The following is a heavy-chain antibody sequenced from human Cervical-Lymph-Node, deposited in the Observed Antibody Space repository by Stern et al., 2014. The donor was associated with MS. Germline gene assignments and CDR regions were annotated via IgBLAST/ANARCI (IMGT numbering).Heavy chain of an antibody. CDR3: AREVAGHRLGMMDV. D-gene: IGHD6-19*01. J-gene: IGHJ6*02. CDR1: GYTFISYY. CDR2: SNPSGGST. Sequence: VQLVESGAEVKKPGASVKVSCKASGYTFISYYMLWVRQAPGKGLEWMGISNPSGGSTSYAQKFQCRVTMTRDTSTSTVYMELRSLRSDDTAVYYCAREVAGHRLGMMDVWGQGTTVTVSS. V-gene: IGHV1-46*01.